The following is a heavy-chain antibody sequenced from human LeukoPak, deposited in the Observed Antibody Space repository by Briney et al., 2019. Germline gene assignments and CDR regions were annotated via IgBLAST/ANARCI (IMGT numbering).Heavy chain of an antibody. D-gene: IGHD3-3*01. J-gene: IGHJ4*02. V-gene: IGHV4-39*01. CDR1: GGSISSSSYY. CDR2: IYYSWST. CDR3: ARNTYYDFWSGTEAYFDY. Sequence: SETLSLACTGSGGSISSSSYYWGWIRQPPGKGLEWIGSIYYSWSTYYNPSLKSRVTISVDTSKNQFSLKLSSVTAADTAVYYCARNTYYDFWSGTEAYFDYWGQGTLVTVSS.